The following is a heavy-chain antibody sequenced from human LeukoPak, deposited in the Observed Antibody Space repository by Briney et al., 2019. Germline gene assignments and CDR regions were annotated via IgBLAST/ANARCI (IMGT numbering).Heavy chain of an antibody. CDR3: AIMHGYYDGTGYWVQ. CDR2: ITTNGGRT. Sequence: GRSLRLSCAASGFSFSRYGMHWVRQAPGKGLEWVSFITTNGGRTSYADSVEGRFTISRDNPRNTLYMQMNSLRDEDTAVYYCAIMHGYYDGTGYWVQWGQGTLVTVSS. J-gene: IGHJ1*01. D-gene: IGHD3-22*01. V-gene: IGHV3-23*01. CDR1: GFSFSRYG.